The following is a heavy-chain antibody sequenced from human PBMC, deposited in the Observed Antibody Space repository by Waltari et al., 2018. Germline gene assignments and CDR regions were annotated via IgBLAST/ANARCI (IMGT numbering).Heavy chain of an antibody. D-gene: IGHD1-26*01. Sequence: QVQLQESGPGLVKPSETLSLTCAVSGYSISSGYYWGWIRQPPGKGLEWIGSIYHSGRTYYNPSLKSRVTISVDTSKNQFSLKLSSVTAADTAVYYCALARAAYYYYGMDVWGQGTTVTVSS. CDR2: IYHSGRT. CDR1: GYSISSGYY. V-gene: IGHV4-38-2*01. J-gene: IGHJ6*02. CDR3: ALARAAYYYYGMDV.